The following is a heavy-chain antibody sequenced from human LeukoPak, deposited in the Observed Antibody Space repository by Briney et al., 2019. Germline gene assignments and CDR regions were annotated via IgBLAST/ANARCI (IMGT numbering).Heavy chain of an antibody. CDR2: TNAGNGNT. D-gene: IGHD6-13*01. J-gene: IGHJ6*02. CDR3: ARDGSSWYGGHYGMDV. Sequence: GGSLRLSCSASGFTFSGYGMHWLRQAPGQRLEWMVWTNAGNGNTKYSQKFQGSVTITRDTSASTAYMELSSLRSEDTAVYYCARDGSSWYGGHYGMDVWGQGTTVTVSS. CDR1: GFTFSGYG. V-gene: IGHV1-3*01.